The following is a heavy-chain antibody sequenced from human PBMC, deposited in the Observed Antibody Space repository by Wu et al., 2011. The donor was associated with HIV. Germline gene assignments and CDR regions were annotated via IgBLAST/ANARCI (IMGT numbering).Heavy chain of an antibody. D-gene: IGHD3-9*01. J-gene: IGHJ4*02. CDR3: ARDRDDSFPLTC. Sequence: QVQLVQSGAEVKKSGASVKVSCKASGYTFSNYGISWVRRAPGHGLEWMGGILPIHNRVNYAQKFQGRVTITADESTTTAYMELNSLTFEDTAVYYCARDRDDSFPLTCWGQGSLVIVSS. V-gene: IGHV1-69*01. CDR1: GYTFSNYG. CDR2: ILPIHNRV.